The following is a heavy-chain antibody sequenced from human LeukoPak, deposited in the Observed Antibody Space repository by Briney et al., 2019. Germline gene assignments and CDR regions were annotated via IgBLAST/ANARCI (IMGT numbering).Heavy chain of an antibody. J-gene: IGHJ4*02. Sequence: PGGSLRLSCAASGFTFSGSAMHWVRQASGKGLEWVGRIRSKANSYATAYAASVKGRFTISRDDSKNTAYLQMNSLRAEDTAVYYCAKGLNYYDSSGYGDYFDYWGQGTLVTVSS. V-gene: IGHV3-73*01. CDR2: IRSKANSYAT. CDR3: AKGLNYYDSSGYGDYFDY. D-gene: IGHD3-22*01. CDR1: GFTFSGSA.